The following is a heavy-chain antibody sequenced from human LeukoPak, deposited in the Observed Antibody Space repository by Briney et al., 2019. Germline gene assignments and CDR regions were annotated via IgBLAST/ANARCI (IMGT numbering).Heavy chain of an antibody. J-gene: IGHJ3*02. Sequence: GGSLRLSCAASGITFDDYAMHWVRQAPGKGLEWVSSINWNSAIIGYADSVKGRFTISRDNAKNSLYLQMNSLRAEDMALYYCARRQGRGYCSSTSCNDAFDIWGQGTMVTVSS. CDR3: ARRQGRGYCSSTSCNDAFDI. V-gene: IGHV3-9*03. CDR1: GITFDDYA. D-gene: IGHD2-2*01. CDR2: INWNSAII.